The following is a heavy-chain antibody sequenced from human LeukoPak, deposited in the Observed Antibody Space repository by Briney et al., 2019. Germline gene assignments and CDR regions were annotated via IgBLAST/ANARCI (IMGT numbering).Heavy chain of an antibody. CDR3: ARVYYNFFDY. J-gene: IGHJ4*02. Sequence: SETLSLTCTVSGGSIGTNTYYWGWIRQPPGKGLEWIGSIYYSGRTYYNPSLKSRVTISVDTSKNQFSLKLSSVSAADTAVYYCARVYYNFFDYWGQGTLVTVSS. CDR1: GGSIGTNTYY. D-gene: IGHD3-10*01. CDR2: IYYSGRT. V-gene: IGHV4-39*07.